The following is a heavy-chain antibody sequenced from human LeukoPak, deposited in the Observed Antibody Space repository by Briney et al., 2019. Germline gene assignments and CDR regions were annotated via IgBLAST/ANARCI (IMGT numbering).Heavy chain of an antibody. CDR2: MNPNSGNT. V-gene: IGHV1-8*01. CDR3: ARVPYGFYGMDV. CDR1: GYTFTSYD. D-gene: IGHD3-10*01. Sequence: ASVKVSCKASGYTFTSYDINWGRQDTGQGLEWMGWMNPNSGNTGYAQKFQGRVTMTRNTSISTAYMELSSLRSEDTAVYYCARVPYGFYGMDVWGQGTTVTVSS. J-gene: IGHJ6*02.